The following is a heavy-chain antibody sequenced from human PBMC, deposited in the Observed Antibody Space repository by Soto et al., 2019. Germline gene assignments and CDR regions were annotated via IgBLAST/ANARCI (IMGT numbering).Heavy chain of an antibody. J-gene: IGHJ6*02. CDR2: INQSGGIT. CDR1: GYTFTSFY. V-gene: IGHV1-46*01. Sequence: QMQLVQSGAEVKRPGASVRVSCKSSGYTFTSFYIPWVRQAPGQGREWMGLINQSGGITNFAQRCQGRVIITRDMSTNTHYMELSILKSADTAVYYCASRPAFSSSWYGIPPYPSHGMDVGGQGTTVTV. D-gene: IGHD6-13*01. CDR3: ASRPAFSSSWYGIPPYPSHGMDV.